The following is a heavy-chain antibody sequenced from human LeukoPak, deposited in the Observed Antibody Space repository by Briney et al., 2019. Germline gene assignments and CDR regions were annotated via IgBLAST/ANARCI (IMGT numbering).Heavy chain of an antibody. V-gene: IGHV1-46*01. Sequence: ASVKVSCKASGYTFTSYYMHWVRQAPGQGLEWMGIINPSGGSTSYAQKFQGRVTMTRDTSTSTVYMELSSLRSEDTAVYYCARSTNGSGSARGGYFDYWGQGTLVTVSS. CDR1: GYTFTSYY. D-gene: IGHD3-10*01. J-gene: IGHJ4*02. CDR2: INPSGGST. CDR3: ARSTNGSGSARGGYFDY.